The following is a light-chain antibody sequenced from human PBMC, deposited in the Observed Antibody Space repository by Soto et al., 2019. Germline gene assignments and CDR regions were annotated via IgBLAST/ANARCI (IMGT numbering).Light chain of an antibody. CDR1: SSDVGGYNY. V-gene: IGLV2-14*01. CDR3: SSYTGSSTDVV. CDR2: DVS. J-gene: IGLJ2*01. Sequence: SALTQPASVSGSPGQSITISCTGTSSDVGGYNYVSWYQQHPGKAPKLMIYDVSNRPSGVSNRFSGSKSANTASLTISGLQAEDEADYYCSSYTGSSTDVVFGGGTQLTVL.